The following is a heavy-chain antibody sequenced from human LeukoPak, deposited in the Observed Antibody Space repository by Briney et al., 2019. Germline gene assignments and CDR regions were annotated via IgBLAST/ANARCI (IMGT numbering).Heavy chain of an antibody. J-gene: IGHJ4*02. V-gene: IGHV3-30*18. CDR2: ISYDGSNK. CDR3: AKDRSEDYGDYLFDY. Sequence: GGSLRLSCAASGFTFSSYGMHWVRQAPGKGLEWVAVISYDGSNKYYADSVKGRFTISRDNSKNTLYLQMNSLRAEDTAVYYCAKDRSEDYGDYLFDYWGQGTLVTVSS. D-gene: IGHD4-17*01. CDR1: GFTFSSYG.